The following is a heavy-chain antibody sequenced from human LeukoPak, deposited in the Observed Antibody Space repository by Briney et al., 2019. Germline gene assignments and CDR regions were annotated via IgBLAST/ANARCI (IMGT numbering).Heavy chain of an antibody. Sequence: GSLVLSCAVSGFTFSSYAMSGVRQAPGKGLEGVSSIDTSGGSIYEADSVKGRFTISRDKSKKTLYLQMNSLRAADTAVYYCAKPNSGGSCYSCYYYMDVWGKGTTVTVSS. D-gene: IGHD2-15*01. CDR3: AKPNSGGSCYSCYYYMDV. CDR2: IDTSGGSI. CDR1: GFTFSSYA. V-gene: IGHV3-23*01. J-gene: IGHJ6*03.